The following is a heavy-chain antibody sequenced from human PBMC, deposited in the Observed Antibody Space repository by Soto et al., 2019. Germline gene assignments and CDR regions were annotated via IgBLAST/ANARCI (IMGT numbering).Heavy chain of an antibody. CDR2: LYSGGST. CDR3: ARATVGASDFGFDS. Sequence: EVKLVESGGGLVQPGGSLRLSCAASGFTVSDYYMTWVRQAPGKGLEWVSLLYSGGSTIYADSEKGRVTISRDSSKNTLYLQMNSLRVEDTAVYYCARATVGASDFGFDSWGQGTLVTVSS. J-gene: IGHJ4*02. V-gene: IGHV3-53*01. D-gene: IGHD1-26*01. CDR1: GFTVSDYY.